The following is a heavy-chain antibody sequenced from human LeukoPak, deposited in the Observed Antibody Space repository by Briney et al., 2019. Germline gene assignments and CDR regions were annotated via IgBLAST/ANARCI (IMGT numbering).Heavy chain of an antibody. CDR2: IYHSGST. Sequence: SETLSLTCTVSDVSINNYYWSWIRQPAGKGLEWIGNIYHSGSTYYNPSLKSRVTISVDTSKNQFSLKLNSVTAADTAVYYCASWYSSGFVTDYWGQGTLVTVSS. V-gene: IGHV4-59*08. CDR1: DVSINNYY. D-gene: IGHD6-19*01. CDR3: ASWYSSGFVTDY. J-gene: IGHJ4*02.